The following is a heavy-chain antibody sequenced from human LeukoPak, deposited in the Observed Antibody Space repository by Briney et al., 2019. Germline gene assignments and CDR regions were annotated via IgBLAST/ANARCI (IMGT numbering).Heavy chain of an antibody. CDR3: AIGPTAISVNY. V-gene: IGHV4-59*01. Sequence: PSETLSLTCTVSGGSISSYYWSWIRQPPGKGLEWIGYIHSGGTNYNPSLKSRVTISVDTSKNQFSLKLSSVTAADTAVYYCAIGPTAISVNYWGQGTLVTVSS. CDR1: GGSISSYY. D-gene: IGHD2-2*02. J-gene: IGHJ4*02. CDR2: IHSGGT.